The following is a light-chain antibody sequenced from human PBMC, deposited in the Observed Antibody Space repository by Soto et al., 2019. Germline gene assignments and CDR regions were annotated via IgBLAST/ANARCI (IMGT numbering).Light chain of an antibody. CDR2: EVS. CDR3: SSFGGGNKVL. J-gene: IGLJ3*02. CDR1: SSDVGGYNF. Sequence: QSALTQPPSASGSPGQSVTISCTGTSSDVGGYNFVSWYQQHPGKVPKTMIYEVSKRPSGVPDRFSGSKSGNTASLNVYGLQAEDEADYYCSSFGGGNKVLFGGGTKLTVL. V-gene: IGLV2-8*01.